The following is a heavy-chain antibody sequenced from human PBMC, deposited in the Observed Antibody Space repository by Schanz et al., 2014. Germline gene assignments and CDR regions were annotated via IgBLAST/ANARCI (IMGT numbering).Heavy chain of an antibody. CDR3: ARGRQQLGSFDY. CDR1: GFTFSIYG. CDR2: ISSSGSYT. J-gene: IGHJ4*02. Sequence: EVQLLESGGGLVQPGGSLRLSCAASGFTFSIYGMSWVRQAPGKGLEWVSYISSSGSYTNYADSVKGRFTTSRDNGKKSMYLQMNSLRAEDTAVYYCARGRQQLGSFDYWGPGTLVSVSS. V-gene: IGHV3-21*05. D-gene: IGHD6-13*01.